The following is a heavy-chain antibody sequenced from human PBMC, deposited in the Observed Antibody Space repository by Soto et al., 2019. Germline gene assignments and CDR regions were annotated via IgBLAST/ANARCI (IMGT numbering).Heavy chain of an antibody. Sequence: HPGGSLRLSCAASGFTFSSYDMSWVRQAPGKGLEWVSAICGSGSSKYYANTVKGRFTNTRDNTKNTLYLQKNSLRAEDAAVYYWAPSSYDYDSSGYPFDYWGQGTLVTVSS. CDR2: ICGSGSSK. CDR1: GFTFSSYD. D-gene: IGHD3-22*01. V-gene: IGHV3-23*01. CDR3: APSSYDYDSSGYPFDY. J-gene: IGHJ4*02.